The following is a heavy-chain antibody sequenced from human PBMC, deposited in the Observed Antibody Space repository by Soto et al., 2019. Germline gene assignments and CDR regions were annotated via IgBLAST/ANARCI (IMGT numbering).Heavy chain of an antibody. J-gene: IGHJ6*02. CDR2: TYYRSKWYN. CDR3: ARGGSTVVVTAIPLYYYYYGMDV. Sequence: PSQTLSLTCAISGDSASSNSAAWNWIRQSPSRGLEWLGRTYYRSKWYNDYAVSVKSRITINPDTSTSTAYMELSSLRSEDTAVYYCARGGSTVVVTAIPLYYYYYGMDVWGQGTTVTVSS. CDR1: GDSASSNSAA. V-gene: IGHV6-1*01. D-gene: IGHD2-21*02.